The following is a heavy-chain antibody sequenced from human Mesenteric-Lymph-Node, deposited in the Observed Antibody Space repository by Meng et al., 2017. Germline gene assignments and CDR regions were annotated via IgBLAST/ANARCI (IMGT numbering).Heavy chain of an antibody. CDR1: GFTFSSYS. J-gene: IGHJ4*02. V-gene: IGHV3-21*01. D-gene: IGHD4-17*01. CDR3: VRGDNGDYVD. Sequence: GELVEVGGGLVKPGGSRRLSCADSGFTFSSYSMSWVRQAPGKGLEWVSSISWNSKYIFHADSVKGRFTISRDNAKNSLYLQMNSLRAEDTAVYYCVRGDNGDYVDWGQGALVTVSS. CDR2: ISWNSKYI.